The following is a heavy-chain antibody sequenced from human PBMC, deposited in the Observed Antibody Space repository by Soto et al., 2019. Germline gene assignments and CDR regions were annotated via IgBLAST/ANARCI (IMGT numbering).Heavy chain of an antibody. J-gene: IGHJ4*02. CDR3: ARYIVGATFDIDY. V-gene: IGHV1-18*01. D-gene: IGHD1-26*01. CDR1: DNTFTRYA. CDR2: MSAYNGNT. Sequence: EASVQVSCKASDNTFTRYAISWVRQAPGQGIEWMGWMSAYNGNTNYAQKFQARSTMTRDTSTSTAYMELRSLRSDATAVYYCARYIVGATFDIDYWGQGTRVTVSS.